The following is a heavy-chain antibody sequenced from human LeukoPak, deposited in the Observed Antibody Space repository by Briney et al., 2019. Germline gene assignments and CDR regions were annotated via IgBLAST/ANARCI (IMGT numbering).Heavy chain of an antibody. J-gene: IGHJ4*02. Sequence: SETLSLTCTVSGGSISSYYWSWIRQPPGKGPEWIGYIYYSGSTNYNPSLKSRVTISVDTSKNQFSLKLSSVTAADTAVYYCARVTRWLAFDYWGQGTLVTVSS. CDR3: ARVTRWLAFDY. V-gene: IGHV4-59*01. CDR2: IYYSGST. D-gene: IGHD3-22*01. CDR1: GGSISSYY.